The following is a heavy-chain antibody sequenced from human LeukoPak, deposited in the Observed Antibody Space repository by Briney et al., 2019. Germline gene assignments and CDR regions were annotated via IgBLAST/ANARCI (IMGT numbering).Heavy chain of an antibody. V-gene: IGHV3-74*01. Sequence: GGSLRLSCEASGFTFRSHWMHWVRQTPGKGLVWVSRTDRDGTTTYYADSVKGRFTVSRDNAKGTLSLQMNSLRAEDTAVYYCERRQGHGATSYARWGQGILVPVSS. CDR2: TDRDGTTT. CDR1: GFTFRSHW. CDR3: ERRQGHGATSYAR. D-gene: IGHD4/OR15-4a*01. J-gene: IGHJ4*02.